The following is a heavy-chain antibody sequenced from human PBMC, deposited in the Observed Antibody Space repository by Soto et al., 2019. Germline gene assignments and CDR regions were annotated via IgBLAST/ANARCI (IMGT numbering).Heavy chain of an antibody. D-gene: IGHD3-22*01. CDR1: GGSISSSNW. J-gene: IGHJ4*02. Sequence: SETLSLTCAVSGGSISSSNWWSWVRQPPGKGLEWIGEIYHSGSTNYNPSLKSRVTISVDKSKNQFSLKLSSVTAADTAVYYCARGAYYYDSSGYYYGNFDYWGQGTLVTVSS. CDR2: IYHSGST. CDR3: ARGAYYYDSSGYYYGNFDY. V-gene: IGHV4-4*02.